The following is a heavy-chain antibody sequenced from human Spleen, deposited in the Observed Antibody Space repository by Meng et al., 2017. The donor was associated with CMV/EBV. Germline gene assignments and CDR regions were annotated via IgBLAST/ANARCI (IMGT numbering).Heavy chain of an antibody. Sequence: SETLSLTCAVYGGSFRGYYWSWIRQPPGKGLEWIGEINHSGSTNYNPSLKSRVTISVDTSKNQFSLKLSSVTAADTAVYYCARKTGQDCSGGSCYYYGMDVWGQGTTVTVSS. J-gene: IGHJ6*02. CDR1: GGSFRGYY. CDR3: ARKTGQDCSGGSCYYYGMDV. D-gene: IGHD2-15*01. V-gene: IGHV4-34*01. CDR2: INHSGST.